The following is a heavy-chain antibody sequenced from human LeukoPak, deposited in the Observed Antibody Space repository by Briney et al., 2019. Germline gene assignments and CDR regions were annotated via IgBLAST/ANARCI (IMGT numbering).Heavy chain of an antibody. D-gene: IGHD3-22*01. V-gene: IGHV3-9*01. CDR2: ISWNSGSI. Sequence: GGSLRLSCAASGFTFDDYAMHWVRQAPGKGLEWVSGISWNSGSIGYADSVKGRFTISRDNAKNSLYLQMNSLRAEDTALYYCAKDISDSSGYYTYYYYGMDVWGQGTTVTVSS. CDR1: GFTFDDYA. CDR3: AKDISDSSGYYTYYYYGMDV. J-gene: IGHJ6*02.